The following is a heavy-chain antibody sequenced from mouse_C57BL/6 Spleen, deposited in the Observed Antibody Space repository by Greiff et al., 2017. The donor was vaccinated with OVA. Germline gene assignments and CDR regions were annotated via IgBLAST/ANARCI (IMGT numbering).Heavy chain of an antibody. Sequence: VQGVESGPELVKPGASVKISCKASGYAFSSSWMNWVKQRPGKGLEWIGRIYPGDGDTNYNGKFKGKATLTADKSSSTAYMQLSSLTSEDSAVYFCARGEGSLYFDYWGQGTTLTVSS. CDR2: IYPGDGDT. V-gene: IGHV1-82*01. J-gene: IGHJ2*01. CDR3: ARGEGSLYFDY. CDR1: GYAFSSSW.